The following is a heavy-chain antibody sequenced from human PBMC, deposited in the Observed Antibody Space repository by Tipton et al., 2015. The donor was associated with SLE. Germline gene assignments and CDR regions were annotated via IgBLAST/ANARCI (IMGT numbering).Heavy chain of an antibody. V-gene: IGHV4-59*11. D-gene: IGHD2-21*02. CDR3: ARHRDGACCDDFDI. Sequence: TLSLTCSVSGGSMNFLYWSWIRQPPGKGLEFIGLIYDTGYTNYNPSLKSRVTISVETSKNQVSLNLNSVTAADTAVYYCARHRDGACCDDFDIWGQGTMVTVSS. CDR2: IYDTGYT. CDR1: GGSMNFLY. J-gene: IGHJ3*02.